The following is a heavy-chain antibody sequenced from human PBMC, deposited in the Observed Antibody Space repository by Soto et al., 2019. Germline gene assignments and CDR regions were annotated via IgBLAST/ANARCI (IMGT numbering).Heavy chain of an antibody. Sequence: QVQLQESGPGLVKPSRTLSLSCTVSGGSIRSYQWNWIRQPPGKGLEWIGYMFYSGIPHYNPSLKSRVIISLDTSKNQFSLNLSSVTAADTAVYFCARNLAPATYVFDSWGQGTPVTVSS. J-gene: IGHJ4*02. D-gene: IGHD1-26*01. CDR3: ARNLAPATYVFDS. V-gene: IGHV4-59*01. CDR2: MFYSGIP. CDR1: GGSIRSYQ.